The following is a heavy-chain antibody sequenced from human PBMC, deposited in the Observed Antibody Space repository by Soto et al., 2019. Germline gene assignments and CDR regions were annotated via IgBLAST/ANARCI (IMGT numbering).Heavy chain of an antibody. CDR1: GFTFGDYA. V-gene: IGHV3-49*04. Sequence: PGGSLRLSCTASGFTFGDYAMSWVRQAPGKGLEWVGFIRSKAYGGPTEYAASVKGRFTISSDDSTSIAYLQMNSLKTEDPAAYYCTKVNTGRWHPLEGKVSYYNYDMDVWGQGTTVTVSS. D-gene: IGHD3-3*01. J-gene: IGHJ6*02. CDR3: TKVNTGRWHPLEGKVSYYNYDMDV. CDR2: IRSKAYGGPT.